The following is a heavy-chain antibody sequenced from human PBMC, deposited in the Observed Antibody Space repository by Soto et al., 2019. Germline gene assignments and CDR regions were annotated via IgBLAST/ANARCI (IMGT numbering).Heavy chain of an antibody. D-gene: IGHD6-19*01. Sequence: PGGSLRLSCAASGFTFSSYGIHWVRQAPGKGLEWVAVISYDGSNKYYADSVKGRFTISRDNSKNTLYLQMNSLRAEDTAVYYCAKDPQGQGAGDYRGQGTLVTVSS. J-gene: IGHJ4*02. CDR2: ISYDGSNK. V-gene: IGHV3-30*18. CDR1: GFTFSSYG. CDR3: AKDPQGQGAGDY.